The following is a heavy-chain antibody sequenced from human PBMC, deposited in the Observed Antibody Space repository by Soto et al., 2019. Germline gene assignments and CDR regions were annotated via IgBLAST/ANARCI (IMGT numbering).Heavy chain of an antibody. Sequence: QVQLQQWGAGLLKPSETLSLTCAVYGGSFSGYYWSWIRQPPGKGLEWIGEINHSGSTNYNPSLKSRVTISVDTSKNQFSLKLSSVTAADTAVYYCARVPKGIIMVRGPFDYWGQGTLVTVSS. D-gene: IGHD3-10*01. V-gene: IGHV4-34*01. CDR2: INHSGST. CDR1: GGSFSGYY. J-gene: IGHJ4*02. CDR3: ARVPKGIIMVRGPFDY.